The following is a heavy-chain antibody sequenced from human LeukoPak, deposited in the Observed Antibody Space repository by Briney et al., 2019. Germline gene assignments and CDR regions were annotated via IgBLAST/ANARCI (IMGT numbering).Heavy chain of an antibody. CDR1: GYTFTSYG. CDR2: ISAYNGNT. Sequence: GASVTVSCKASGYTFTSYGMSWVRQAPGQGREWMGWISAYNGNTNYAQKLQGRVTMTTDPSPSTAYMELRSLRSDDTAVYYRARDDGAGGAFDIWGQGTMVTVSS. V-gene: IGHV1-18*01. J-gene: IGHJ3*02. CDR3: ARDDGAGGAFDI. D-gene: IGHD3-10*01.